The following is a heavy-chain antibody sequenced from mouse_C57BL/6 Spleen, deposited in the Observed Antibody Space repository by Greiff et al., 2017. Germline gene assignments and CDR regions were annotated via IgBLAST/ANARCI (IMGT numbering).Heavy chain of an antibody. V-gene: IGHV14-3*01. D-gene: IGHD2-1*01. Sequence: VQLQQSVAELVRPGASVKLSCTASGFNIQNTYMHWVQQRPEQGLEWIGRIDPANGNTKYAPKFQGKATITADTSSNTAYLQLSSLTSEDTAIYYCARKGGNFYWYFDVWGTGTTVTVSS. CDR1: GFNIQNTY. J-gene: IGHJ1*03. CDR3: ARKGGNFYWYFDV. CDR2: IDPANGNT.